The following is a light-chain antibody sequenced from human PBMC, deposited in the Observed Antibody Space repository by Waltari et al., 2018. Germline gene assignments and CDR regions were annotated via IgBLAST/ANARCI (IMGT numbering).Light chain of an antibody. J-gene: IGLJ1*01. CDR1: SSDVGGYNY. CDR3: SSYTSSSTLYV. CDR2: EVS. Sequence: QSALTQPASVSGSPGQSITISCTGTSSDVGGYNYVSWYQQHPGKAPKLMISEVSNRPSGVPNRFSGSKSGNTASLTISGLQAEDEADYYCSSYTSSSTLYVFGTGTKVTVL. V-gene: IGLV2-14*01.